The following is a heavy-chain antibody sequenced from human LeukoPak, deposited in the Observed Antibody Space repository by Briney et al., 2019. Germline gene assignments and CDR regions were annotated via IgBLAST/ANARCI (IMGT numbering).Heavy chain of an antibody. D-gene: IGHD2-15*01. J-gene: IGHJ6*03. V-gene: IGHV4-38-2*02. CDR2: INHSGST. Sequence: SETLSLTCTVSGYSISSGYYWGWIRQPPGKGLEWIGEINHSGSTNYNPSLKSRVTISVDTSKNQFSLKLSSVTAADTAVYYCAREVVAARSYYYYYMDVWGKGTTVTISS. CDR1: GYSISSGYY. CDR3: AREVVAARSYYYYYMDV.